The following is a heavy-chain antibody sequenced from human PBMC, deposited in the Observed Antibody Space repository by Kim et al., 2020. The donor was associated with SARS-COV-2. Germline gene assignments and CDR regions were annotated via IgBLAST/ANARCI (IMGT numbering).Heavy chain of an antibody. J-gene: IGHJ6*02. Sequence: QTLSLTCAISGDSVSNNKAAWNWIRQSPSRGLEWLGRTYYRSKWYNEYAVSVKSRITINPDTSKNQFSLHLNSVTPEDTAVYYCARVRHDLDCSSDSFYTFVYYYYGMDVWGQGTTVTVSS. CDR2: TYYRSKWYN. CDR3: ARVRHDLDCSSDSFYTFVYYYYGMDV. D-gene: IGHD2-2*02. V-gene: IGHV6-1*01. CDR1: GDSVSNNKAA.